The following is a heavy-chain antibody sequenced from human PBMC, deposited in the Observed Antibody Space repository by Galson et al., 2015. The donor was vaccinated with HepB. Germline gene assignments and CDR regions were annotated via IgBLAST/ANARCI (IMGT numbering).Heavy chain of an antibody. D-gene: IGHD2-2*01. Sequence: SVKVSCKASGGTFSSYAISWVRQAPGQGLEWMGGIIPIFGTANYAQKFQGRVTITADESTSTAYMELSSLRSEDTAVYYCAGRLGYCSSTSCYHYYYYMDVWGKGTTVTVSS. CDR1: GGTFSSYA. V-gene: IGHV1-69*13. CDR3: AGRLGYCSSTSCYHYYYYMDV. J-gene: IGHJ6*03. CDR2: IIPIFGTA.